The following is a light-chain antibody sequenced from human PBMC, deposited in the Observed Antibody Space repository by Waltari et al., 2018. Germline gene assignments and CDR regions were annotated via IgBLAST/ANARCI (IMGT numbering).Light chain of an antibody. CDR3: LQLNSYPWT. CDR1: QGIGND. J-gene: IGKJ1*01. CDR2: DVS. Sequence: DIQMTLSPSSLSASVGDRVTITCRASQGIGNDLGWYQQKPGKAPKRLIYDVSSLQSGVPSRFSGSGSGTEFTLTISSLQPEDFATYYCLQLNSYPWTFGQGTKVEIK. V-gene: IGKV1-17*01.